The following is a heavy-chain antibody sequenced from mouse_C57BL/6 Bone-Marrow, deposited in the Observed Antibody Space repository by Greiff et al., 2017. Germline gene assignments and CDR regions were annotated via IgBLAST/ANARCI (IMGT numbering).Heavy chain of an antibody. Sequence: EVQLQQSGAELVRPGASVKLSCTASGFNIKDDYMHWVKQRPEQGLEWIGWIDPENGDTEYASKFQGKATITAATSSNTAYLQLSSLTSEDTAVYYCTKGGHYYAMDYWGQGTSVTVSS. J-gene: IGHJ4*01. CDR1: GFNIKDDY. CDR2: IDPENGDT. V-gene: IGHV14-4*01. D-gene: IGHD3-3*01. CDR3: TKGGHYYAMDY.